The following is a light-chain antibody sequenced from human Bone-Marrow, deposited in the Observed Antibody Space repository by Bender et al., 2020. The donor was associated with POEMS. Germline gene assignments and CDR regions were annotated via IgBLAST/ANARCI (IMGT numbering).Light chain of an antibody. V-gene: IGLV2-8*01. CDR1: SSDVGGYNY. CDR3: QSYDSRLGGSRV. Sequence: QSALTQPPSASGSPGQSVTISCTGTSSDVGGYNYVSWYQQHPGKAPKLMIYEVTKRPSGVPDRFSGSKSGTSASLAITGLQAEDEAEYYCQSYDSRLGGSRVFGGGTKLTVL. J-gene: IGLJ3*02. CDR2: EVT.